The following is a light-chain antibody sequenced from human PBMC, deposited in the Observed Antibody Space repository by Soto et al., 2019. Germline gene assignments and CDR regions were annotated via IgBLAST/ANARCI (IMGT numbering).Light chain of an antibody. J-gene: IGLJ2*01. Sequence: SALTQPPSASGSPGQSVTISCTGTSSDVGGHNYVSWYQQHPGKAPKLVIFEVTKRPPGVPDRFSGSKSGNTASLTVSGLQAEDEADYYCSSYAGNNNFIFGGGTKLTVL. CDR1: SSDVGGHNY. V-gene: IGLV2-8*01. CDR3: SSYAGNNNFI. CDR2: EVT.